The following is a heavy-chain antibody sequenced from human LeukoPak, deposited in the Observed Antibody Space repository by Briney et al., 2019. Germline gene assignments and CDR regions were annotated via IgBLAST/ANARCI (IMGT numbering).Heavy chain of an antibody. CDR3: ARDRDCSGGSCFLNWFDP. CDR2: IIPILGIA. CDR1: GGTFSSYT. J-gene: IGHJ5*02. Sequence: SVKVSCKASGGTFSSYTISWVRQAPGQGLEWMGRIIPILGIANYAQKFQGRVAITADKSTSTAYMELSSLRSEDTAVYYCARDRDCSGGSCFLNWFDPWGQGTLVTVSS. D-gene: IGHD2-15*01. V-gene: IGHV1-69*04.